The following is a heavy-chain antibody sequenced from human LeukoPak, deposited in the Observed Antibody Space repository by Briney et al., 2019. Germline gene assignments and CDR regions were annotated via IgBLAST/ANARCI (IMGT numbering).Heavy chain of an antibody. D-gene: IGHD3-22*01. J-gene: IGHJ4*02. Sequence: SSVKVSCKASGGTFSSYAISWVRQAPGQGLEWMGGIIPIFGTANYAQKFQGRVTITVDESTSTAYMELSSLRSEDTAVYYCARDYYDSSGYYSCSRYWGQGTLVTVSS. CDR3: ARDYYDSSGYYSCSRY. CDR2: IIPIFGTA. V-gene: IGHV1-69*13. CDR1: GGTFSSYA.